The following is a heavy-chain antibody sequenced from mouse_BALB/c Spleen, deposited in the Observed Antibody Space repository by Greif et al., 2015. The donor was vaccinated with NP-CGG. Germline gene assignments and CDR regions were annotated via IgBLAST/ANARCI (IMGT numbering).Heavy chain of an antibody. CDR1: GYTFTSYW. CDR3: ARRGTTVVASMDY. D-gene: IGHD1-1*01. CDR2: INPSTGYT. J-gene: IGHJ4*01. V-gene: IGHV1-7*01. Sequence: QVQLQQSGAELAKPGASVKMSCKASGYTFTSYWMHWVKQRPGQGLEWIGYINPSTGYTEYNQKFKDKATLTADKSSSTAYMQQSSLTSEDSAVYYCARRGTTVVASMDYWGQGTSVTVSS.